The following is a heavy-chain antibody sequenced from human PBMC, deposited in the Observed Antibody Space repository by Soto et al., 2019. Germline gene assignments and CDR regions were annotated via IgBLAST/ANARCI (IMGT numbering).Heavy chain of an antibody. CDR3: ARGVVAGTGKFDY. CDR1: GGSFSGYY. J-gene: IGHJ4*02. CDR2: INHSGST. D-gene: IGHD6-19*01. Sequence: SDTLSLTCAVYGGSFSGYYWSWIRQPPGKGLEWIGEINHSGSTNYNPSLKSRVTISVDTSKNQFSLKLSSVTAADTAVYYCARGVVAGTGKFDYWGQGTLVTVSS. V-gene: IGHV4-34*01.